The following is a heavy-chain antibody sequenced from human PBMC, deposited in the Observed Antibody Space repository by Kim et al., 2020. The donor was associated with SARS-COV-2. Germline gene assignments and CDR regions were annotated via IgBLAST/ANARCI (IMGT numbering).Heavy chain of an antibody. Sequence: SETLSLTCTVSGGSISSSSYYWGWIRQPPGKGLEWIGSIYYSGSTYYNPSLKSRVTISVDTSKNQFSLKLSSVTAADTAVYYCARRWYYYGSGSDNWFDPWGQGTLVTVSS. CDR3: ARRWYYYGSGSDNWFDP. CDR1: GGSISSSSYY. CDR2: IYYSGST. J-gene: IGHJ5*02. D-gene: IGHD3-10*01. V-gene: IGHV4-39*01.